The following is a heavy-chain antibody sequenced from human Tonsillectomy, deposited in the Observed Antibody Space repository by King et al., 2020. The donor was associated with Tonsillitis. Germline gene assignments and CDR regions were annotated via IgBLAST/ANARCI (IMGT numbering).Heavy chain of an antibody. CDR2: IYSSGST. J-gene: IGHJ4*02. V-gene: IGHV4-4*07. D-gene: IGHD3-22*01. CDR1: SGSISSYY. Sequence: VQLQESGPGLVKPAETLSLSCTVSSGSISSYYWSWIRQPAGKGLEWIGRIGRIYSSGSTNYNPSLKSRVIMSVDTSKNQFSLKLSSVTAADTAVYYCAISSYDSSGYYYFDYWGQGTLVTVAS. CDR3: AISSYDSSGYYYFDY.